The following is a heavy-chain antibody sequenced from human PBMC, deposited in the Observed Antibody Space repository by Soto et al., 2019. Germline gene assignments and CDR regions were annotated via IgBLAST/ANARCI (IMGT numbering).Heavy chain of an antibody. CDR3: ARDASLRYFDWSNSDPLYYYGMDV. D-gene: IGHD3-9*01. CDR2: IYYSGST. Sequence: LSLTCTVSGGSISSGDCYWSWIRQPPGKGLEWIGYIYYSGSTYYNPSLKSRVTISVDTSKNQFSLKLSSVTAADTAVYYCARDASLRYFDWSNSDPLYYYGMDVWGQGTTVTVSS. CDR1: GGSISSGDCY. J-gene: IGHJ6*02. V-gene: IGHV4-30-4*01.